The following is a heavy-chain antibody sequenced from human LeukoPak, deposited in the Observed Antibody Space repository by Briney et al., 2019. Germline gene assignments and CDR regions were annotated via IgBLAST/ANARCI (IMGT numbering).Heavy chain of an antibody. CDR3: AREFKDYFDY. CDR2: ISAYNGNT. J-gene: IGHJ4*02. Sequence: ASVKVSCKASGYTFTSYYMHWVRQAPGQGLGWMGWISAYNGNTNYAQKLQGRVTMTTDTSTSTAYMELRSLRSDDTAVYYCAREFKDYFDYWGQGTLVTVSS. V-gene: IGHV1-18*04. CDR1: GYTFTSYY.